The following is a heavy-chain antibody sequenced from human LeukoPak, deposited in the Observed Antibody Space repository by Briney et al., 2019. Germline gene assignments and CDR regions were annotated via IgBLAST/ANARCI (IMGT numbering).Heavy chain of an antibody. J-gene: IGHJ4*02. CDR3: ASSSYCSSTSCADY. V-gene: IGHV3-23*01. CDR2: ISGSGGST. D-gene: IGHD2-2*01. Sequence: GGSLRLSCAASGFTFSSYAMSWVRQAPGKGLEWVSAISGSGGSTYYADSVKGRFTISRDNSKNTLYLQMNSLRAEDTAVYYCASSSYCSSTSCADYWGQGTLVTVSS. CDR1: GFTFSSYA.